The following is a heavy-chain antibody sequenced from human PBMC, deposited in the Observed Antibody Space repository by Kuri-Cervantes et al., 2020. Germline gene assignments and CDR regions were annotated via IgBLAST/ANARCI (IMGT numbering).Heavy chain of an antibody. D-gene: IGHD3-16*02. CDR2: IYYSGST. CDR3: ARSPPPTSYDYIWGSYRPWFDY. CDR1: GGSISSGGYY. Sequence: SCTVSGGSISSGGYYWSWIRQHPGKGLEWIGYIYYSGSTYYNPSLKSRVTISVDTSKNQFSLKLSSVTAADTAVYYCARSPPPTSYDYIWGSYRPWFDYWGQGTLVTVSS. V-gene: IGHV4-31*02. J-gene: IGHJ4*02.